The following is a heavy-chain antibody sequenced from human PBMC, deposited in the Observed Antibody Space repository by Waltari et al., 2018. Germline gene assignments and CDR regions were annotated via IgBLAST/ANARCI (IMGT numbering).Heavy chain of an antibody. Sequence: QVQLVESGGGVVQPGRSLRLSCAASGFTFSSYGMHWVRQAPGKGLEWVAVISYDGSNKYYADSGKGRFTISRENSKNTLYLQMNSLRAEDTAVYYCAKDNRYYGSGSSFDYWGQGTLVTVSS. D-gene: IGHD3-10*01. V-gene: IGHV3-30*18. CDR2: ISYDGSNK. J-gene: IGHJ4*02. CDR1: GFTFSSYG. CDR3: AKDNRYYGSGSSFDY.